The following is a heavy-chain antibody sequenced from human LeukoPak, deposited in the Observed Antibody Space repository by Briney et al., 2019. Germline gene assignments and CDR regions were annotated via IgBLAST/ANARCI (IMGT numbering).Heavy chain of an antibody. CDR3: AKVYGWYGEGYFDY. Sequence: GGSLRLSCAASGFTFSNYDMYWVRQAPGKGLGWVSVIYSDGSTYYADSVTGRFTISRDSSKNTLYLQMNSLRAEDTAVYYCAKVYGWYGEGYFDYWGQGTLVTVSS. V-gene: IGHV3-53*01. D-gene: IGHD3-10*01. J-gene: IGHJ4*02. CDR2: IYSDGST. CDR1: GFTFSNYD.